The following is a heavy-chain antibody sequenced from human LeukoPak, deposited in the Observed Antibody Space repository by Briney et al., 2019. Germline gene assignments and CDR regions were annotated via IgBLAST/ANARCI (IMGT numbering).Heavy chain of an antibody. V-gene: IGHV4-59*01. D-gene: IGHD3-10*01. J-gene: IGHJ4*02. Sequence: ASETLSLTCTVSGDSIGTNYWHWVRQPPGKGLEWIGFINYSGSTNYNPSLKSRVTISVDTSKNQFSLKLSSVTAADTAVYYCASGMVRGVSDYWGQGTLVTVSS. CDR1: GDSIGTNY. CDR2: INYSGST. CDR3: ASGMVRGVSDY.